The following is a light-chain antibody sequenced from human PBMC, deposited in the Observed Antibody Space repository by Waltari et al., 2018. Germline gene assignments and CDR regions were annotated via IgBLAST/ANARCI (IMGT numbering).Light chain of an antibody. Sequence: VLTQSPGTLSLSPGERATLSCRASQSLTKRYLAWYQQKPGQAPMLLIYGASRRAAGIPDRFSGSGSGTDFTLTISRLEPEDFAVYYCQQYGSSVLYTFGQGTKLEIK. CDR2: GAS. CDR3: QQYGSSVLYT. CDR1: QSLTKRY. J-gene: IGKJ2*01. V-gene: IGKV3-20*01.